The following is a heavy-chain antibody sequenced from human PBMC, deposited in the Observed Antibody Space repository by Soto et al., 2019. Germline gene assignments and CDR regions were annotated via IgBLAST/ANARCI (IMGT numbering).Heavy chain of an antibody. J-gene: IGHJ4*02. CDR1: GASFSGVY. CDR3: ARSSTLWFGESGAFDY. CDR2: IDHSGIT. V-gene: IGHV4-34*04. D-gene: IGHD3-10*01. Sequence: SETLSLTCAVSGASFSGVYWSWIRQSPGKGLEWIGEIDHSGITNHNTALKSRATMSVDTSKNQFSLKLRSVTAADTAVYYCARSSTLWFGESGAFDYWGQGNLVTVAS.